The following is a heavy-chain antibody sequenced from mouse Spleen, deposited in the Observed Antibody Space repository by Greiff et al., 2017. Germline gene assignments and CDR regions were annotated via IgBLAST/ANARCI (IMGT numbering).Heavy chain of an antibody. Sequence: DVQLQESGPGLVKPSQSLSLTCSVTGYSITSGYYWYWIRQFPGNKLEWMGYISYDGSNNYNPSLKNRISITRDTSKNQFFLKLNSVTTEDTATYYCAAYGSSYYYAMDYWGQGTSVTVSS. CDR3: AAYGSSYYYAMDY. CDR2: ISYDGSN. V-gene: IGHV3-6*02. CDR1: GYSITSGYY. D-gene: IGHD1-1*01. J-gene: IGHJ4*01.